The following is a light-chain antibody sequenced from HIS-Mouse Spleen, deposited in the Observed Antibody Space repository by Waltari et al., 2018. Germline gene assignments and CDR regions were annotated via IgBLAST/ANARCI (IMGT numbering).Light chain of an antibody. V-gene: IGLV3-21*03. CDR2: DDS. Sequence: SYVLTQPPSVSVAPGTTARLTRGGNTIGSKRAHWYQQKPGQAPVLVVYDDSDRPSGIPERFSGSNSGNTATLTISRVEAGDEADYYCQVWDSSSDHVVFGGGTKLTVL. CDR1: TIGSKR. J-gene: IGLJ2*01. CDR3: QVWDSSSDHVV.